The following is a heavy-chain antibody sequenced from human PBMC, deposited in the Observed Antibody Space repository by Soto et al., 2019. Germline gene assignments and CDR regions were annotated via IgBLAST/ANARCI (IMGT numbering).Heavy chain of an antibody. V-gene: IGHV1-69*06. Sequence: SVKVSCKASGGTFSSYAISWVRQAPGQGLEWMGGIIPIFGTANYAQKFQGRVTITADKSTSTAYMELSSLRSEDTAVYYCAVTNMIVVDPAGYYGMDVWGQGNSVTVSS. CDR2: IIPIFGTA. J-gene: IGHJ6*02. CDR1: GGTFSSYA. D-gene: IGHD3-22*01. CDR3: AVTNMIVVDPAGYYGMDV.